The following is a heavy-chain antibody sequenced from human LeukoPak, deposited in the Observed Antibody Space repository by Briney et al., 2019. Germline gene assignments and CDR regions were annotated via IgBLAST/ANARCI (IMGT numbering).Heavy chain of an antibody. CDR1: GGTFSSYA. D-gene: IGHD3-10*01. J-gene: IGHJ3*02. Sequence: ASVMVSCKAFGGTFSSYAISWVRQAPGQGLEWMGGIIPIFGTANYAQKFQGRVTITTDESTSTAYMELSSLRSEDTAVYYCARYPPRGAFDIWGQGTMVTVSS. CDR3: ARYPPRGAFDI. V-gene: IGHV1-69*05. CDR2: IIPIFGTA.